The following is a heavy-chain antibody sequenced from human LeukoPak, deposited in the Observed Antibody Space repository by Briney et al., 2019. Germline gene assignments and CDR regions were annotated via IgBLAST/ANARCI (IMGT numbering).Heavy chain of an antibody. CDR3: AKGYLESFFDY. J-gene: IGHJ4*02. V-gene: IGHV3-43*02. Sequence: PGGSLRLSCAASGFTFSSYGMHWVRQAPGKGLEWVSLISGDGGSTYYADSVKGRFTISRDNSKNSLYLQMNSLRTEDTALYYCAKGYLESFFDYWGQGTLVTVSS. D-gene: IGHD2-2*01. CDR2: ISGDGGST. CDR1: GFTFSSYG.